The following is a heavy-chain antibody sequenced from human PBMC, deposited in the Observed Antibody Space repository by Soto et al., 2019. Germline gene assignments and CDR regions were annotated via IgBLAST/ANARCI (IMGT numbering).Heavy chain of an antibody. CDR3: ARDRGWSLFDY. V-gene: IGHV3-74*01. CDR2: TNSDGSDT. CDR1: GFTFSTYW. J-gene: IGHJ4*02. D-gene: IGHD6-19*01. Sequence: GGSLRLSCTASGFTFSTYWMYWVRQAPGKGLVWVSRTNSDGSDTSYADFMKGRFTISRDNAKNTLYLQMNSLRAEDTAVYYCARDRGWSLFDYWGQGTLVTVSS.